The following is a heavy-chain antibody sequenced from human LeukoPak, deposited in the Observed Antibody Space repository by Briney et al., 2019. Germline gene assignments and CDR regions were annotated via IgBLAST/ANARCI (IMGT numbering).Heavy chain of an antibody. D-gene: IGHD3-10*01. CDR3: ARERPTLLTRIRGIATAPDH. CDR1: GYVFTAYY. Sequence: ASAKVSCKTSGYVFTAYYIHWVRQAPGQGLEWLGFVKPDTGATNSAQQLQGRVSMTSDASVTTAYMELSGLTSDDTALYFCARERPTLLTRIRGIATAPDHWGQGTLVTVSS. J-gene: IGHJ5*02. CDR2: VKPDTGAT. V-gene: IGHV1-2*02.